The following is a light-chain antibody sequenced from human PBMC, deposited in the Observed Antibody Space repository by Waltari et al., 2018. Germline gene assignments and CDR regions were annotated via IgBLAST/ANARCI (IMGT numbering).Light chain of an antibody. V-gene: IGLV3-1*01. CDR3: QAWDISTGV. CDR2: QDT. Sequence: SYELTQPPSVSVSLGQTAIIRFPGAQLGDKHVAWYQRKPGQSPVVVIHQDTKRPSGIPERFSGSNSGNTATLTISGTQALDEADYYCQAWDISTGVFGGGTKLTVL. CDR1: QLGDKH. J-gene: IGLJ2*01.